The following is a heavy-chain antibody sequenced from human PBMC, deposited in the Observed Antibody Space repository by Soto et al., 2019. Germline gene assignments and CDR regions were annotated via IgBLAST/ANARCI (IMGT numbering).Heavy chain of an antibody. D-gene: IGHD2-2*01. CDR3: ARQYCSSTSCYAGYYYYYGMDV. CDR1: GFTFSSYG. Sequence: PGGSLRLSCAASGFTFSSYGMHWVRQAPGKGLEWVAVIWYDGSNKYYADSVKGRFTISRDNSKNTLYLQMNSLRAEDTAVYYCARQYCSSTSCYAGYYYYYGMDVWGQGTTVTVSS. J-gene: IGHJ6*02. CDR2: IWYDGSNK. V-gene: IGHV3-33*01.